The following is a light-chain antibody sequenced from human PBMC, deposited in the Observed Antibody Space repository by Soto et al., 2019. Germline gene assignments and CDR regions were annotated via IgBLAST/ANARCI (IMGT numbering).Light chain of an antibody. J-gene: IGLJ2*01. Sequence: SYELTQPPSVSVSPGQTARLTCSGDALPKQYAYWYQQKPGQAPVVVIYKDTERPSGIPERFSGSSSGTTVTLTISGVQAEDEADYNCQSADISNIYHVVFGGGTKLTVL. CDR1: ALPKQY. V-gene: IGLV3-25*03. CDR3: QSADISNIYHVV. CDR2: KDT.